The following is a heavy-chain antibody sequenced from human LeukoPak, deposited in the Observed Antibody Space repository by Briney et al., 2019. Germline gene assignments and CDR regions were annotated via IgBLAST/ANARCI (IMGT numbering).Heavy chain of an antibody. CDR3: ARVGLLWFGEKRGDYFDY. CDR1: GGSISSSNW. J-gene: IGHJ4*02. V-gene: IGHV4-4*02. D-gene: IGHD3-10*01. CDR2: IYHSGST. Sequence: SETLSLTCAVSGGSISSSNWWSWVRQPPGKGLEWIGEIYHSGSTNYNPSLKSRVTISVDKSKNQFSLKLSSVTAADTAVYYCARVGLLWFGEKRGDYFDYWGQGTLVTVSS.